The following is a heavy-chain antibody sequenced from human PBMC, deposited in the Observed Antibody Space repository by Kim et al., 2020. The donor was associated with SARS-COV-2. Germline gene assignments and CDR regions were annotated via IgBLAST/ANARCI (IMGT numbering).Heavy chain of an antibody. D-gene: IGHD2-2*01. CDR2: ISVSGYST. CDR1: GFTFKNYD. Sequence: GGSLRLSCAASGFTFKNYDMSWVRQAPGKGLEWVSGISVSGYSTDYADSVKGRFTISRDNSKDTLYLQMNSLRAEDTAVYYCAKENPATSSYDYWGQGTL. CDR3: AKENPATSSYDY. V-gene: IGHV3-23*01. J-gene: IGHJ4*02.